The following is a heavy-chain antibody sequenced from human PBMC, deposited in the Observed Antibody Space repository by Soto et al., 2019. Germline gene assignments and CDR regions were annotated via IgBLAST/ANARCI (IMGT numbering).Heavy chain of an antibody. CDR1: GGSISSGGYY. Sequence: QVQLQESGPGLVKPSQTLSLTCTVSGGSISSGGYYWSWIRQHPGKGLEWIGYIYYSGSTYYNPSLKSRVTISVDTSKNQFSLKLSSVTAADTAVYYCAREGAYYDFWSGYYTGWFDPWGQGTLVTVSS. J-gene: IGHJ5*02. CDR2: IYYSGST. D-gene: IGHD3-3*01. V-gene: IGHV4-31*03. CDR3: AREGAYYDFWSGYYTGWFDP.